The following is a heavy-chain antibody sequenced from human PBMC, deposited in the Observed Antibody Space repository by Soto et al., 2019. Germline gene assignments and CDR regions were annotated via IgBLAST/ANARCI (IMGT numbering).Heavy chain of an antibody. J-gene: IGHJ4*02. CDR2: ISSSGSSI. D-gene: IGHD6-13*01. CDR1: GFTFSDYY. V-gene: IGHV3-11*01. CDR3: ARESAAAGWQFDY. Sequence: GGSLRLSCAASGFTFSDYYMSWIRQAPGKGLEWVSYISSSGSSIYYADSVKGRFTISRDNAKNSLYLQMNSLRAEDTAVYYCARESAAAGWQFDYWGQGTLVTVSS.